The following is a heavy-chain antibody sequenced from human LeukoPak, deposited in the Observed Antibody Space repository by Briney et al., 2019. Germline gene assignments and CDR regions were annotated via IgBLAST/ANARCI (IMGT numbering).Heavy chain of an antibody. CDR3: ARMTTVTPRAFDI. D-gene: IGHD4-17*01. V-gene: IGHV4-34*01. CDR2: INHSGST. CDR1: GGSFSGYY. Sequence: SETLSLTCAVYGGSFSGYYWSWIRQPPGKGREWIGEINHSGSTNYTPSLKSRVTISVDTSNNQFSLKLSSVTAADTAVYYCARMTTVTPRAFDIWGQGTMVTVSS. J-gene: IGHJ3*02.